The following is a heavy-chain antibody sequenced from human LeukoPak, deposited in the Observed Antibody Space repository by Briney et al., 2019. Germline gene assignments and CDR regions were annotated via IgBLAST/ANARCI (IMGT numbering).Heavy chain of an antibody. Sequence: SETLSLTCTVSGGSISSSSYYWGWIRQPPGKGLEWIGTIYYSGYTYYNPSLESRVTISVDTSKNQFSLKLSSVTAADTAVYYCARANRRQQLVRGWFDPWGQGTLVTVSS. D-gene: IGHD6-13*01. V-gene: IGHV4-39*01. J-gene: IGHJ5*02. CDR2: IYYSGYT. CDR1: GGSISSSSYY. CDR3: ARANRRQQLVRGWFDP.